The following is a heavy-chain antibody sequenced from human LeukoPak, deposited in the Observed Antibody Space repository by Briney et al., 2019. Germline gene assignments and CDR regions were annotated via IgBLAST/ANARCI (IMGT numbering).Heavy chain of an antibody. D-gene: IGHD2-21*01. V-gene: IGHV3-73*01. CDR1: GFTFSGSA. Sequence: GGSLKLSCAASGFTFSGSAMHWVRQASGKGLEWVGRIRSKANSYATAYAASVKGRFTISRDDSKNTAYLQMNSLKTEDTAVYYCTRPVDSSFNYMDVWGKGTTVTVSS. CDR2: IRSKANSYAT. CDR3: TRPVDSSFNYMDV. J-gene: IGHJ6*03.